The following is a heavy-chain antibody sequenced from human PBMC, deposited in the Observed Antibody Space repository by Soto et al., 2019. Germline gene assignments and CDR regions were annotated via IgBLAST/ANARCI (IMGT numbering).Heavy chain of an antibody. V-gene: IGHV4-34*01. CDR3: ARGRLDSGYDLEYYFDY. J-gene: IGHJ4*02. CDR1: GGSFSGYY. D-gene: IGHD5-12*01. Sequence: QVQLQQWGAGVLKPSETLSLTCAVYGGSFSGYYWCWVRQPPGKGLAWIGEINHSGSTNYNPSLKSLITISVDTSKNQSSLKLSSVTAADTAVYYCARGRLDSGYDLEYYFDYWGQGTLVTVSS. CDR2: INHSGST.